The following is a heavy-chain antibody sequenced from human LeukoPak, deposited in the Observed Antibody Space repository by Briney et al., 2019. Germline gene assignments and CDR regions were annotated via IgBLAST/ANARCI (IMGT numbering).Heavy chain of an antibody. CDR3: ARGQTYFDY. Sequence: PGGSLRLSCAASGFTFDDYGMSWVRQAPGKGLEWVSGINWNGGSTGYADSVKGRFTISRDNSKNTVYLQMHSLRAEDTAVYYCARGQTYFDYWGQGTLVTVSS. CDR2: INWNGGST. J-gene: IGHJ4*02. V-gene: IGHV3-20*04. CDR1: GFTFDDYG.